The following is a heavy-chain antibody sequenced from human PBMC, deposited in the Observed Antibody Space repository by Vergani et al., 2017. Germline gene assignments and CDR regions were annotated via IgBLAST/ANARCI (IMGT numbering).Heavy chain of an antibody. CDR1: EYSFDNYW. CDR3: ARHTTYTDS. CDR2: IYPANSDT. J-gene: IGHJ4*02. D-gene: IGHD1-1*01. V-gene: IGHV5-51*01. Sequence: EVELVQSGPEMRKPGVSLKISCKGSEYSFDNYWMGWVRQMPGKGLEWMGIIYPANSDTRYSPSFQGQVTISADKSISTAFLQWDSLKASDTALYYCARHTTYTDSWGQGTLVTVSS.